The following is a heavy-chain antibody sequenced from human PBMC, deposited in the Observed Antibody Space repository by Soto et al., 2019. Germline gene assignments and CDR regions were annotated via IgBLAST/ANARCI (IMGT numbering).Heavy chain of an antibody. V-gene: IGHV3-30-3*01. Sequence: GGSLRLSCAASGFTFSSYAMHWVRQAPGKGLEWVAFISYDGSNKYYADSVKGRFTISRDNSKNTLYLQMNSLRGEDTAVYYCTRRGYGMDVWGQGTTVTVSS. CDR2: ISYDGSNK. CDR3: TRRGYGMDV. J-gene: IGHJ6*02. CDR1: GFTFSSYA.